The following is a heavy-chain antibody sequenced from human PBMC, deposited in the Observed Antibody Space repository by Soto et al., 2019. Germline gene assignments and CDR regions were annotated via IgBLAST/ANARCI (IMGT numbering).Heavy chain of an antibody. CDR1: GFTFSTYA. V-gene: IGHV3-30-3*01. CDR2: ISYDGSTN. D-gene: IGHD4-4*01. J-gene: IGHJ4*02. CDR3: ARDPSSNYFDY. Sequence: GGSLRLSCAASGFTFSTYAMHWIRQAPGKGLEWVAVISYDGSTNHYTDSVKGRFTISRDNSKNTLYLQMNSLRAEDTAVYYCARDPSSNYFDYWGQGTLVTVSS.